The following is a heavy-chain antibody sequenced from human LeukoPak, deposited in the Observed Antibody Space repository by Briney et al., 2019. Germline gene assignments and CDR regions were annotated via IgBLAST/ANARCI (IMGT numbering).Heavy chain of an antibody. D-gene: IGHD4-17*01. CDR2: IYYSGST. V-gene: IGHV4-31*03. Sequence: SETLSLTCTVSGGSISSGGYYWSWIRQHPGTGLEWFGSIYYSGSTYYNPSLKSRVTISVDTSKNQFSLKLSSVTAADTAVYYCARHDYGDYEPAPFDYWGQGTLVTVSS. CDR1: GGSISSGGYY. J-gene: IGHJ4*02. CDR3: ARHDYGDYEPAPFDY.